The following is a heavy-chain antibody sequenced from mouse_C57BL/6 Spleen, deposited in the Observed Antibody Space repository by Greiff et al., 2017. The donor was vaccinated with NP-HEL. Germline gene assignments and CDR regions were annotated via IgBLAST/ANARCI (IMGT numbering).Heavy chain of an antibody. CDR3: ARSGITTVVAGDY. CDR2: IHPNSGST. Sequence: VQLQQPGAELVKPGASVKLSCKASGYTFTSYWMHWVKQRPGQGLEWIGMIHPNSGSTNYNEKFKSKATLTVDKSSSTAYMQLSSLTSEDSAVYYCARSGITTVVAGDYWGQGTTLTVSS. J-gene: IGHJ2*01. CDR1: GYTFTSYW. D-gene: IGHD1-1*01. V-gene: IGHV1-64*01.